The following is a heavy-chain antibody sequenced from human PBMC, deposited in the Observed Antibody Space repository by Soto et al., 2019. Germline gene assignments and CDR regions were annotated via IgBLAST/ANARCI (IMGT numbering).Heavy chain of an antibody. CDR1: GGSLSTNP. CDR3: ARRHSGGFFRFFDS. CDR2: TGSGTGPG. Sequence: SSVKVSFKSSGGSLSTNPISWVRQAPGQGLEWMGGTGSGTGPGNHAQKFQGRLTVTADKSTSTVYMELTNLSSEDTAVYYCARRHSGGFFRFFDSWGQGTLVTVSS. J-gene: IGHJ4*02. D-gene: IGHD2-15*01. V-gene: IGHV1-69*06.